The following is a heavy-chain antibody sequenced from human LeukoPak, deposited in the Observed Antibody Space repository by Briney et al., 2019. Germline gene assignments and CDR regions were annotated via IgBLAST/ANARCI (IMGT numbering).Heavy chain of an antibody. Sequence: GGSLRLSCAASGFTFSSYAMSCVRQAPGKGLEWVSAISGSGGSTYYADSVKGRFTISRDNSKNTLYLQMNSLRAEDTAVYYCAKARNLIRLGELSSDYWGQGTLVTVSS. D-gene: IGHD3-16*02. CDR3: AKARNLIRLGELSSDY. CDR2: ISGSGGST. CDR1: GFTFSSYA. J-gene: IGHJ4*02. V-gene: IGHV3-23*01.